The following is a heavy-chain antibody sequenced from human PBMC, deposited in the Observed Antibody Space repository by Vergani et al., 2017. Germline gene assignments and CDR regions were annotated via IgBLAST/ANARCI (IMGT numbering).Heavy chain of an antibody. Sequence: QLQLQESGPGLVKPSATLSLTCSVSGASIRSSNYYWSWIRQPPGKGLEWLGEINHSGCTNYNPSLKSRVTISVDTSKNQFSLKLSSLTAADTAVYYCASGPPLDSVCWPRGSTYGMDVWGQGTTVTVSS. CDR1: GASIRSSNYY. CDR3: ASGPPLDSVCWPRGSTYGMDV. J-gene: IGHJ6*02. V-gene: IGHV4-39*07. CDR2: INHSGCT. D-gene: IGHD3-3*01.